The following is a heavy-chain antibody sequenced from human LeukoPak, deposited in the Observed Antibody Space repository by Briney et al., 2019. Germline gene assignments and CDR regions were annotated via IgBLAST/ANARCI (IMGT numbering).Heavy chain of an antibody. V-gene: IGHV1-8*01. D-gene: IGHD6-19*01. Sequence: ASVKVSCKASGYTFTSYDINWVRQATGQGLEWMGWMNPNSGNTGYAQKFQGRVTMTRNTSISTAYMELSSLRSEDTAVYYCARPSDSSGWYGDYYFDYWGQGTLVTVSS. CDR2: MNPNSGNT. CDR1: GYTFTSYD. CDR3: ARPSDSSGWYGDYYFDY. J-gene: IGHJ4*02.